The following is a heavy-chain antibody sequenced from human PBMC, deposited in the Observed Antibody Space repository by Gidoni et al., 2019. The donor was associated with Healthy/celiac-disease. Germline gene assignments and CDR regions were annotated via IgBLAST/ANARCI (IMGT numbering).Heavy chain of an antibody. D-gene: IGHD3-22*01. Sequence: VQLVESGGGLVQPGGSLRLSCAASGFSVSRNYMSWVRQAPGKGLEWVSVIYSGGSTYYADSVKGRFTISRDNSKNTLYLQMNSLRAEDTAVYYCARDLVDYYDSSYGMDVWGQGTTVTVSS. V-gene: IGHV3-66*02. J-gene: IGHJ6*02. CDR1: GFSVSRNY. CDR3: ARDLVDYYDSSYGMDV. CDR2: IYSGGST.